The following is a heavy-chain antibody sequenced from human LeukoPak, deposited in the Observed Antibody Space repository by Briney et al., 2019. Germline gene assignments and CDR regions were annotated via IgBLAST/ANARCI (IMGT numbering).Heavy chain of an antibody. CDR2: ITGSGGNT. CDR1: GFIFSSYS. CDR3: AKAASSSWPSYYYGMDV. Sequence: GGSLRLSCAASGFIFSSYSMSWVRQAPGKGLEWVSVITGSGGNTYYADSVKGRFTISKDNPKNTVYLQMSSLRVDDTAVYYCAKAASSSWPSYYYGMDVWGQGTTVTVSS. J-gene: IGHJ6*02. D-gene: IGHD6-13*01. V-gene: IGHV3-23*01.